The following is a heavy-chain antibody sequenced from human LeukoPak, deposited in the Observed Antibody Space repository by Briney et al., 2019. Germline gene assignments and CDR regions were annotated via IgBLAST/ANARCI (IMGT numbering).Heavy chain of an antibody. CDR1: GFTFSSYG. J-gene: IGHJ4*02. CDR2: ISYDGVDE. CDR3: ARSGLLVLGLLPYFLDY. D-gene: IGHD3-10*01. V-gene: IGHV3-30*19. Sequence: GRSLRLSCAASGFTFSSYGMHWVRQAPGKGLEWVAVISYDGVDEFTAKSVRGRFSISRDNSKNTLYLQMNSLRGDDTAVYYCARSGLLVLGLLPYFLDYWGQGTLVTVSS.